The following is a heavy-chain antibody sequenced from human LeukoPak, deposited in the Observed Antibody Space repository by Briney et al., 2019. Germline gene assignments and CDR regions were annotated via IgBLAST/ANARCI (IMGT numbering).Heavy chain of an antibody. J-gene: IGHJ4*02. CDR3: ARLRYFDWLLQTMYYFDY. D-gene: IGHD3-9*01. CDR2: ISGSGGST. CDR1: GFTFSSYA. Sequence: GGSLRLSCVASGFTFSSYAMSWVRQAPGKGLEWVSAISGSGGSTYYADSVKGRFTISRDNSKNTLYLQMNSLRAEDTAVYYCARLRYFDWLLQTMYYFDYWGQGTLVTVSS. V-gene: IGHV3-23*01.